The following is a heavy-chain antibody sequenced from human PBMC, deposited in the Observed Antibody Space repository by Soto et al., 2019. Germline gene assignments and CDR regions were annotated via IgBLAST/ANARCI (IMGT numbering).Heavy chain of an antibody. Sequence: QVQLVESGGGVVQPGRSLRLSCAASGFTFSSYGMHWVRQAPGKGLEWVAVIWYDGSNKYYADSVKGRFTISRDNSKNTLYLQRNSLRAEDTAVYYCARDTPYYYDSSGYFDYWGQGTLVTASS. CDR1: GFTFSSYG. CDR3: ARDTPYYYDSSGYFDY. CDR2: IWYDGSNK. V-gene: IGHV3-33*01. J-gene: IGHJ4*02. D-gene: IGHD3-22*01.